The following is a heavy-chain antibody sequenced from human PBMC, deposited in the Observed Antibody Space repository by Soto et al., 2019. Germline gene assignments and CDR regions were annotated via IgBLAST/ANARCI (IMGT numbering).Heavy chain of an antibody. CDR2: INPNGGNT. V-gene: IGHV1-46*03. J-gene: IGHJ6*03. Sequence: ASVKVSCKASGYTFTSYYMHWVRQAPGQGLEWMGRINPNGGNTNYAQKFQGRVTMTTDTSTSTAYMELRSLRSDDTAVYYCTRVHPYYYYYYMDVWGKGTTVTVSS. CDR1: GYTFTSYY. CDR3: TRVHPYYYYYYMDV.